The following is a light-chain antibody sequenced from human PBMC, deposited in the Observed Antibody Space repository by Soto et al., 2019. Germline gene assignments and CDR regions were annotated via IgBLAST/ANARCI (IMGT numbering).Light chain of an antibody. CDR3: AAWDGSLNNVL. J-gene: IGLJ2*01. CDR2: GNN. V-gene: IGLV1-44*01. CDR1: GSSIGTNT. Sequence: QSALTHPPSASGAPGQRVTISCSGSGSSIGTNTVNWYRQLPGTAPKLLIYGNNQRPSGVPDRFSGSKSGTSASLAISGLQSEDEAEYYCAAWDGSLNNVLFGGGTKVTVL.